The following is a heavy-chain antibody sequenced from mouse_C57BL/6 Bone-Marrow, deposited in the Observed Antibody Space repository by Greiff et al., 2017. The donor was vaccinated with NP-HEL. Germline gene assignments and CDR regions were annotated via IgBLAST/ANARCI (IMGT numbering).Heavy chain of an antibody. Sequence: DVKLVESGGGLVKPGGSLKLSCAASGFTFSSYAMSWVRQTPEKRLEWVATISDGGSYTYYPDNVKGRFTIARDNAKNNLYLQMSHLKSEDTAMYYCARDKDYYFYYWGQGTTLTVSS. CDR2: ISDGGSYT. J-gene: IGHJ2*01. CDR1: GFTFSSYA. CDR3: ARDKDYYFYY. V-gene: IGHV5-4*01.